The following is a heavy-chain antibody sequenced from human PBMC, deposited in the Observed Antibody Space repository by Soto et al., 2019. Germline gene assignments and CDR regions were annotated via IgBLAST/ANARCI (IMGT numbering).Heavy chain of an antibody. CDR2: ISFEGSNE. Sequence: QVQLVESGGGVVQPGWSLRLSCAASGFTFSSYAMHWIRQAPGKGLEWVAIISFEGSNEYYADSVKGRFTISRDNSKNTLYLQVRSLRAEDTAVYYCAKTYYYDRSGYYQNWFDPWGQGTLVTVSS. CDR3: AKTYYYDRSGYYQNWFDP. D-gene: IGHD3-22*01. CDR1: GFTFSSYA. V-gene: IGHV3-30-3*02. J-gene: IGHJ5*02.